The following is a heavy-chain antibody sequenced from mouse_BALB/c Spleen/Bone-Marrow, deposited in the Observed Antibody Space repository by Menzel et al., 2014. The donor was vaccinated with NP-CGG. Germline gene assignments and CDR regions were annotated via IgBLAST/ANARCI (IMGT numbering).Heavy chain of an antibody. CDR2: IDPANGNT. V-gene: IGHV14-3*02. J-gene: IGHJ2*01. Sequence: VQLQQSGAELVKPGASVKLSCTASGFNIKDTYMHWVKQRPEQGLEWIGRIDPANGNTKYGPKFQGKATITADTSSNTAYLQLSSLTSEDTAVYYCARYYYGSGYFDYWGQGTTLTVSS. CDR1: GFNIKDTY. CDR3: ARYYYGSGYFDY. D-gene: IGHD1-1*01.